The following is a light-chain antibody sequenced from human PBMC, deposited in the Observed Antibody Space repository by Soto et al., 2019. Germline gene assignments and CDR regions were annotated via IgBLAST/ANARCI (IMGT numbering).Light chain of an antibody. CDR1: QYINTW. J-gene: IGKJ2*01. CDR2: SSS. Sequence: DIQMTQSPSTLPASVGDRVIITCRASQYINTWLAWYQQKPGRAPKLLIYSSSSLESGVPSRFSGSGSGSEFTLTISSLQSDDFATYYCQQYQGFPFTFGQGTKLEI. V-gene: IGKV1-5*03. CDR3: QQYQGFPFT.